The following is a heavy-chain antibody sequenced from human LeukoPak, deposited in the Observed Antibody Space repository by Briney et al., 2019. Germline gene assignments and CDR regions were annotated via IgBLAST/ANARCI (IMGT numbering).Heavy chain of an antibody. V-gene: IGHV3-30*04. Sequence: GGSLRLSCAASGFTFSSYAMHWVRQAPGKGLEWVAVISYDGSNKYYADSVKGRFTISRDNAKNSLYLQMNSLRAEDTAVYYCARDLMFDILTGYYSSFDYWGQGTLVTVSS. CDR3: ARDLMFDILTGYYSSFDY. CDR1: GFTFSSYA. CDR2: ISYDGSNK. J-gene: IGHJ4*02. D-gene: IGHD3-9*01.